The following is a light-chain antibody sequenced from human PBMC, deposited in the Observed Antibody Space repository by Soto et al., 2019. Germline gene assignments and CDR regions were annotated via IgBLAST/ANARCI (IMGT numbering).Light chain of an antibody. CDR3: QQYENLPT. V-gene: IGKV1-33*01. J-gene: IGKJ5*01. CDR1: QDIYNY. CDR2: DAS. Sequence: IQMTQSPSSLSASVGDRVTITCQASQDIYNYLNWYQQKPGKAPKLLICDASNLETGVPSRFSGSGSGTDFTFTISRLHPEDIATYYCQQYENLPTFGQGTRLEI.